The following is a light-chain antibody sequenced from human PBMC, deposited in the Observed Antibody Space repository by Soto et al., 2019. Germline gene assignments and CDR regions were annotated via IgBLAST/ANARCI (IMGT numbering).Light chain of an antibody. J-gene: IGKJ5*01. CDR3: QQYSHLIT. CDR2: DAS. V-gene: IGKV1-33*01. Sequence: DIQMTQSPSSLSASVGDRVTITCQASQDISNYLNWYQQELGKAPKPLIYDASNLETGVPSRFSGSGSGTDFTFTISSLQPEDIATYYCQQYSHLITFGQGTRLEIK. CDR1: QDISNY.